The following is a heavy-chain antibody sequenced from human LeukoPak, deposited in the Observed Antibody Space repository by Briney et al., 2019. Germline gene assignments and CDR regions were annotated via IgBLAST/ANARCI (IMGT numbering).Heavy chain of an antibody. CDR3: ARGIAAAALDY. V-gene: IGHV4-34*01. D-gene: IGHD6-13*01. Sequence: SETLSLTWAVYGGSFSGYYWSWIRQPPGKGLEWIGEINHSGSTNYNPSLKSRVTISVDTSKNQFSLKLSSVTAADTAVYYCARGIAAAALDYWGQGTLVTVSS. CDR1: GGSFSGYY. J-gene: IGHJ4*02. CDR2: INHSGST.